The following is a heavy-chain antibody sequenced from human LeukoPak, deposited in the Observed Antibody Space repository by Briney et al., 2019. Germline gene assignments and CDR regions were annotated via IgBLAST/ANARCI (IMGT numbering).Heavy chain of an antibody. D-gene: IGHD1-1*01. CDR3: ARVYLEPFYYYYMDV. J-gene: IGHJ6*03. CDR1: GGSISSGDYY. CDR2: IYYSGST. Sequence: TLSLTCTVSGGSISSGDYYWSWIRQPPGKGLEWIGYIYYSGSTYYNPSLKSRVTISVDTSKNQFSLKLSSVTAADTAVYYCARVYLEPFYYYYMDVWGKGTTVTVSS. V-gene: IGHV4-30-4*08.